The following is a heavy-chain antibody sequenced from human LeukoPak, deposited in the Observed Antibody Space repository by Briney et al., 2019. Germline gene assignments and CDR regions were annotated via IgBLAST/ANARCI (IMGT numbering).Heavy chain of an antibody. CDR2: IYRGGIT. CDR3: ARALGYCIGGARVDS. CDR1: GFTVSSNY. J-gene: IGHJ4*02. V-gene: IGHV3-53*01. D-gene: IGHD2-8*02. Sequence: GGSLRLSCAASGFTVSSNYMSWVRQAPGKGLEWVSVIYRGGITDYADSVKGRFTISRDNSTNTLYLQMNSLRAEDTAIYYCARALGYCIGGARVDSWGQGTLVTVSP.